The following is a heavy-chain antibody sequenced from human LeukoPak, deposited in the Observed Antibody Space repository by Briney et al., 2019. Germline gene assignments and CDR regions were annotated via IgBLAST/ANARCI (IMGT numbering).Heavy chain of an antibody. D-gene: IGHD2-15*01. CDR3: ARDCSGGSCYSEYYGMDV. J-gene: IGHJ6*02. Sequence: SETLSLTCTVSGGSISNSNYYWGWIRQHPGKGLEWIGYIYYSGSTYYNPSLKSRVTISVDTSKNQFSLKLSSVTAADTAVYYCARDCSGGSCYSEYYGMDVWGQGTTVTVSS. CDR2: IYYSGST. V-gene: IGHV4-31*03. CDR1: GGSISNSNYY.